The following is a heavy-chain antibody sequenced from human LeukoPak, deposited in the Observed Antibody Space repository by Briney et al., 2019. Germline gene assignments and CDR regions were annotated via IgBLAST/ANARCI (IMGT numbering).Heavy chain of an antibody. CDR1: GYTFNGYY. CDR2: INPNSGGT. V-gene: IGHV1-2*02. D-gene: IGHD6-19*01. J-gene: IGHJ4*02. Sequence: GASVKVSCKASGYTFNGYYIHWVRQAPGQGLEWMGWINPNSGGTNYVQKFQGRVTMTRDTSISTAYMELSRLRSDDTAVFYCATSSGWKSNIDYWGQGTLVTVSS. CDR3: ATSSGWKSNIDY.